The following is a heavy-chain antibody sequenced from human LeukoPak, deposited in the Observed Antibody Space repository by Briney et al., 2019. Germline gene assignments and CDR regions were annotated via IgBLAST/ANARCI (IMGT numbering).Heavy chain of an antibody. CDR3: VKGDLRYGDFDY. J-gene: IGHJ4*02. V-gene: IGHV3-64D*06. D-gene: IGHD4-17*01. CDR2: ISSNGAAT. Sequence: GGSLRLSCSASGFTFKSFTMEWVRQAPGKELECVSGISSNGAATYYADSVKGRFTISRDNSKSTLSLQLNSLGPEDTAVYFCVKGDLRYGDFDYWGQGTLVTVSS. CDR1: GFTFKSFT.